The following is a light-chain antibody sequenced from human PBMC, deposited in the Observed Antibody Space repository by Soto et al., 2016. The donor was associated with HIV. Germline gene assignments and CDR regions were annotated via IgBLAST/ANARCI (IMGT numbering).Light chain of an antibody. CDR2: DDS. J-gene: IGLJ3*02. CDR1: RIGSKS. CDR3: QVWDSSSDHWV. Sequence: SYVLTQPPSVSVAPGETARITCGGNRIGSKSVHWYQERSGQAPLLVVYDDSDRPSGIPERFSDSSSGNTATLTISRVEIGDEADYYCQVWDSSSDHWVFGGGTKLTVL. V-gene: IGLV3-21*02.